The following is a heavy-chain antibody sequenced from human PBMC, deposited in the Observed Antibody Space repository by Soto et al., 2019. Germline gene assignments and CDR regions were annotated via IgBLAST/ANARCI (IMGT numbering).Heavy chain of an antibody. CDR1: GFTFSSYG. J-gene: IGHJ6*02. CDR2: IWYDGSNK. Sequence: SLRLSCAASGFTFSSYGMHWVRQAPGKGLEWVAVIWYDGSNKYYADSVKGRFTISRDNSKNTLYLQMNSLRAEDTAVYYRARQSPMDYYYGMDVWGQGTTVAVSS. CDR3: ARQSPMDYYYGMDV. V-gene: IGHV3-33*01. D-gene: IGHD3-10*01.